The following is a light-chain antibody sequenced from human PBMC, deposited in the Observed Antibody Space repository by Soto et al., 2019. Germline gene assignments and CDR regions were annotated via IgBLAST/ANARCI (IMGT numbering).Light chain of an antibody. J-gene: IGLJ3*02. V-gene: IGLV2-14*01. Sequence: QSVLTQPASVSGSPGQSITVSCTGTSSDVGRYNHVSWFQQHPGKAPKLIIYEVSDRPSGVPDRFSGSKSGNTASLTISGLQAEDEADYYCSSYTSTSTLWVFGGGTKLTVL. CDR2: EVS. CDR1: SSDVGRYNH. CDR3: SSYTSTSTLWV.